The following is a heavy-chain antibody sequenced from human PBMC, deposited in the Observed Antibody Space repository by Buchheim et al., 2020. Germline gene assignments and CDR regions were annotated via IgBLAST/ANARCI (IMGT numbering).Heavy chain of an antibody. CDR1: GFTFSNYG. Sequence: QVQLVESGGGVVQPGRSLRLSCAASGFTFSNYGMHWVRQAPGKGLEWVAVISYDGSDKYYAESMKGRFTISRDNAKNSFYLQMNSLKAEDTAVYYCARAWSKLTILDYWGQGAL. CDR2: ISYDGSDK. CDR3: ARAWSKLTILDY. D-gene: IGHD4/OR15-4a*01. V-gene: IGHV3-30*03. J-gene: IGHJ4*02.